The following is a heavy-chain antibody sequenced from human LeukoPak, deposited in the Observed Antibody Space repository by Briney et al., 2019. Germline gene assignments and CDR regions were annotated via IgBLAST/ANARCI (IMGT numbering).Heavy chain of an antibody. CDR1: GFTFSSYW. J-gene: IGHJ4*02. CDR2: IKQDGSEK. Sequence: PGGSLRLSCAASGFTFSSYWMSWVRQAPGKGLEWVANIKQDGSEKYYVDSVKGRFTISRDNAKNSLYLQMNSLRAEDTAVYYCARGAMIVVAASFVDYWGQGTLVTVSS. V-gene: IGHV3-7*01. D-gene: IGHD3-22*01. CDR3: ARGAMIVVAASFVDY.